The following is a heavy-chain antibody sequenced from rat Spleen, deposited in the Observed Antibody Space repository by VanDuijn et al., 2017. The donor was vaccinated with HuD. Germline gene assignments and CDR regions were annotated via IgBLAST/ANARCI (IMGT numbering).Heavy chain of an antibody. CDR1: GFSLTDYH. J-gene: IGHJ4*01. CDR3: ARHLREASGVMDA. CDR2: IWAGGGT. Sequence: QVQLKESGPGLVQPSQTLSLTCTVSGFSLTDYHVHWVRQPPGKSLVWMGIIWAGGGTNYNSAVKSRLSISRDTSKSQVLLEMNSLQPEDTGTYYCARHLREASGVMDAWGQGVSVTVSS. D-gene: IGHD4-3*01. V-gene: IGHV2-32*01.